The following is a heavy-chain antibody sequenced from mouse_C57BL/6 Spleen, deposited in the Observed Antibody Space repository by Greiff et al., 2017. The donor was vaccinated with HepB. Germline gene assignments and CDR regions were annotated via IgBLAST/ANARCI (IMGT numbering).Heavy chain of an antibody. J-gene: IGHJ3*01. Sequence: EVKLMESGTVLARPGASVKMSCKTSGYTFTSYWMHWVKQRPGQGLEWIGAIYPGNSDTSYNQKFKGKAKLTAVTSASTAYMELSSLTNEDSAVYYFTITVVATGRFAYWGQGTLVTVSA. D-gene: IGHD1-1*01. V-gene: IGHV1-5*01. CDR1: GYTFTSYW. CDR2: IYPGNSDT. CDR3: TITVVATGRFAY.